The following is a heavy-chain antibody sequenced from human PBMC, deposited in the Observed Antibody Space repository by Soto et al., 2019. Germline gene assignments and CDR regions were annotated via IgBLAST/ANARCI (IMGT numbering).Heavy chain of an antibody. V-gene: IGHV4-59*08. CDR2: IYYSGST. CDR1: GGSITSYY. D-gene: IGHD5-12*01. Sequence: SETLSLTCTVSGGSITSYYWSWIRQPPGKGLEWIGFIYYSGSTSYNPSLKSRVSISVDTSKNQFSLKLSSVTAADTAVYYCARQVTTIYYYFDYWGQGALVTVSS. CDR3: ARQVTTIYYYFDY. J-gene: IGHJ4*02.